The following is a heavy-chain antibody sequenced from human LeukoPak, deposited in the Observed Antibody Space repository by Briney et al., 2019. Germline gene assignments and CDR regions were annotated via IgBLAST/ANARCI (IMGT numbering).Heavy chain of an antibody. Sequence: PGGSLRLSCAASGFTFSNYGMHWVRQAPGKGLEWVALIWYDGSNKYYADSVKGRFTTSRDNSKNTLYLQMNSLRAEDTAVYYCAKDRGGYYDSSGYGFFDYWGQGTLVTVSS. CDR1: GFTFSNYG. D-gene: IGHD3-22*01. J-gene: IGHJ4*02. CDR2: IWYDGSNK. CDR3: AKDRGGYYDSSGYGFFDY. V-gene: IGHV3-33*06.